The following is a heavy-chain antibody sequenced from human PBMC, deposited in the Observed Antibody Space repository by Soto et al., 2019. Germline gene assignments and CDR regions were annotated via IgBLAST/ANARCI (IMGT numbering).Heavy chain of an antibody. V-gene: IGHV1-69*01. CDR1: GGTFSSYA. CDR2: IIPIFGTA. D-gene: IGHD3-22*01. Sequence: QVQLVQSGAEVKKPGSSVKVSCKASGGTFSSYAISWVRQAPGQGLEWMGGIIPIFGTANYAQKFQGRVTITADESTSTAYMELSSLRSEDTAVYYCARGGDGDYYDSSGYYYPFDPWGQGTLVNVSS. CDR3: ARGGDGDYYDSSGYYYPFDP. J-gene: IGHJ5*02.